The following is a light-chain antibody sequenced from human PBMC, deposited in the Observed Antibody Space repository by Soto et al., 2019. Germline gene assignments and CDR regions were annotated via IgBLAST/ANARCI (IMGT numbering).Light chain of an antibody. CDR3: QQYFSTPLT. J-gene: IGKJ4*01. Sequence: DIVMTQSPDSLAVSLGERATINCKSSQSVFYSSTNKNYLAWYQQKPGQPPKLLIYWSSTRKSGVPDRFSGSGSGTDFTLTISSLQAGDVAVYYCQQYFSTPLTFGGGTKVEIK. V-gene: IGKV4-1*01. CDR1: QSVFYSSTNKNY. CDR2: WSS.